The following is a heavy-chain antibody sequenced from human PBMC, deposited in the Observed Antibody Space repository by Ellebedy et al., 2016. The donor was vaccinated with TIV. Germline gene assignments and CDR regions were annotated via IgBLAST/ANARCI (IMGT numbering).Heavy chain of an antibody. CDR2: IIPLFGPA. V-gene: IGHV1-69*13. J-gene: IGHJ6*03. CDR3: ATSAAYYYYYMDV. Sequence: SVKVSXXASGYTLTNYFIHWVRQAPGQGLEWMGGIIPLFGPANYAQKFQGRVTITADESTSTAYMELSSLRSDDTAVYYCATSAAYYYYYMDVWGKGTTVTVSS. CDR1: GYTLTNYF. D-gene: IGHD2-15*01.